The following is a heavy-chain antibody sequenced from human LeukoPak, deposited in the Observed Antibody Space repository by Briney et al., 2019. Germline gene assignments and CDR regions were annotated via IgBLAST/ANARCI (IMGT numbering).Heavy chain of an antibody. CDR3: AKEYRNNWYYFDY. V-gene: IGHV3-30*02. Sequence: GGSLGLSCAASGFAFISSGMHWVRQAPGKGLEWVAFIRYDGTNKYYADSVKGRFTISRDSSKNTLYLQMNSLRADDTAVYYCAKEYRNNWYYFDYWGQGALVAVSS. CDR2: IRYDGTNK. J-gene: IGHJ4*02. D-gene: IGHD1-1*01. CDR1: GFAFISSG.